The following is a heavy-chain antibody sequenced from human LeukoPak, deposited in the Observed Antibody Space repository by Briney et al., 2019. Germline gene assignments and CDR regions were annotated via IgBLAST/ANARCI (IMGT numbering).Heavy chain of an antibody. CDR1: GYTFTSYG. CDR3: ARQNLLLWFGELLGPQSGYYYGMDV. J-gene: IGHJ6*02. CDR2: ISAYNGNT. D-gene: IGHD3-10*01. Sequence: PWASVKVSCKASGYTFTSYGISWVRQAPGQGLEWMEWISAYNGNTNYAQKLQGRVTMTTDTSTSTAYMELRSLRSDDTAVYYCARQNLLLWFGELLGPQSGYYYGMDVWGQGTTVTVSS. V-gene: IGHV1-18*01.